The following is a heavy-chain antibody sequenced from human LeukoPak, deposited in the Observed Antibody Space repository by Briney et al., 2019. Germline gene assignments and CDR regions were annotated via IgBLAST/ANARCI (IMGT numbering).Heavy chain of an antibody. CDR1: GYTFSGYY. CDR3: ARDRVIVGPSDAFDI. D-gene: IGHD3-22*01. Sequence: ASVKGSCKTSGYTFSGYYMNWVRQAPGQGLEWMGWINPNSGGTNSAQKFRGRVTMTRDTSISTAYMELSMLRSDDTAVYYCARDRVIVGPSDAFDIWGQGTMVTVSS. V-gene: IGHV1-2*02. CDR2: INPNSGGT. J-gene: IGHJ3*02.